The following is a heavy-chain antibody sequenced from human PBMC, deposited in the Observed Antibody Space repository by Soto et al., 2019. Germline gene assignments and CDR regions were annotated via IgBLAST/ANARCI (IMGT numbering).Heavy chain of an antibody. CDR1: GFTFSNAW. D-gene: IGHD3-9*01. J-gene: IGHJ6*02. V-gene: IGHV3-15*07. Sequence: EVQLVESGGGLVKPGGSLRLSCAASGFTFSNAWMNWVRQAPGKGLEWVGRIKSKTDGGTTDYAAPVKGRFTISRDDSKNTLYLQMNSLKTEDTAVYYCTTDRGELRYFDWLFPKADYYGMDVWGQGTTVTVSS. CDR3: TTDRGELRYFDWLFPKADYYGMDV. CDR2: IKSKTDGGTT.